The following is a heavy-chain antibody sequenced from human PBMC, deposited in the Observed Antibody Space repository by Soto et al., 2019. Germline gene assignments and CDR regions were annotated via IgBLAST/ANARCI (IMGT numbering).Heavy chain of an antibody. CDR2: ISYDGSNK. Sequence: GGSLRLSCAASGFTFSSYGMHWVRQAPGKGLEWVAVISYDGSNKYYADSVKGRFTISRDNSKNTLYLQMNSLRAEDTAVYYCAKDVGPMIVVVDVDYWGQGTLVTVSS. J-gene: IGHJ4*02. CDR3: AKDVGPMIVVVDVDY. V-gene: IGHV3-30*18. CDR1: GFTFSSYG. D-gene: IGHD3-22*01.